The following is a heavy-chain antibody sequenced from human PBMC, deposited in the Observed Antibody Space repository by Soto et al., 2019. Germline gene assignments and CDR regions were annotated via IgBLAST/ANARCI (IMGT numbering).Heavy chain of an antibody. J-gene: IGHJ6*02. CDR3: ARHDTVNTVDYYYGMEV. CDR1: VGSIIIGGYC. V-gene: IGHV4-31*03. Sequence: SSTXSLTGTVSVGSIIIGGYCLSWIRQHPGKGLEWIGYIYYSGSTYYNPSLKSRVTISVDTSKNHFSLKLSSVTAADTAVYYCARHDTVNTVDYYYGMEVWGQGPT. D-gene: IGHD4-17*01. CDR2: IYYSGST.